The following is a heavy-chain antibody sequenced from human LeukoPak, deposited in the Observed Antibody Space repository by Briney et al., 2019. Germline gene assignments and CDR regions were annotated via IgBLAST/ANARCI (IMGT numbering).Heavy chain of an antibody. J-gene: IGHJ5*02. Sequence: ASVKVSCKASGYTFTGYYMHWVRQAPGQGLEWMGWIRPNNGGTNYAQKFQGRVTMTRDTSISTAYMELSRLRSDDTAVYYCARARGDIVVVPAAIWFDPWGQGTLVTVSS. CDR3: ARARGDIVVVPAAIWFDP. CDR2: IRPNNGGT. D-gene: IGHD2-2*01. CDR1: GYTFTGYY. V-gene: IGHV1-2*02.